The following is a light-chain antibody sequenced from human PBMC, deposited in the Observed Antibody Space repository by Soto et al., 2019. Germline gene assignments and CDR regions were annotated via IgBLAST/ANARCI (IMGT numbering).Light chain of an antibody. CDR2: GAS. CDR3: QQYGSSLYT. Sequence: EIVLTQSPGTLSLSPGERATLSCRASQSVSSSYLAWYQQKPGQAPRLLIYGASSSATGIPDRFSGSGSGTDCALTISRLETKDFAVYYCQQYGSSLYTFGQGTKLEIQ. V-gene: IGKV3-20*01. J-gene: IGKJ2*01. CDR1: QSVSSSY.